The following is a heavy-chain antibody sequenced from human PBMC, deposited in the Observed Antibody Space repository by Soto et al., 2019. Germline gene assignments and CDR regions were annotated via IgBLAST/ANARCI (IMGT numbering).Heavy chain of an antibody. CDR1: GYTFTSYY. Sequence: QVQLVQSGAEVMKPGASVKVFCRASGYTFTSYYIHWVRQAPGQGLEWVGVINPSAGSTSHAQRFQGRVTMTRDTSTSTVYMELSSLRSEDTATYYCVKSKNWYDGGSRYFDDWGQGTLVTVSS. D-gene: IGHD1-1*01. CDR3: VKSKNWYDGGSRYFDD. J-gene: IGHJ4*02. V-gene: IGHV1-46*01. CDR2: INPSAGST.